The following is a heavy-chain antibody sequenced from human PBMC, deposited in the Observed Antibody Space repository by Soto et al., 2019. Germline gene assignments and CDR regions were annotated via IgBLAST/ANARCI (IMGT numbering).Heavy chain of an antibody. J-gene: IGHJ4*02. CDR2: ISGSGSST. Sequence: PGGSLRLSCAASGFTFTGYAMSWVRQAPGKGLEWVSGISGSGSSTDYADSVKGRFIISRDSSNNTVYLQMNSLTAEDTAMYYCAKSIIAAGTYHFDNWCLG. CDR3: AKSIIAAGTYHFDN. D-gene: IGHD6-13*01. CDR1: GFTFTGYA. V-gene: IGHV3-23*01.